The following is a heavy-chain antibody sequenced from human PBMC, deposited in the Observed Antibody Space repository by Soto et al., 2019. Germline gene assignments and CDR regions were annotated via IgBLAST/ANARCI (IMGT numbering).Heavy chain of an antibody. D-gene: IGHD3-9*01. Sequence: ASVKVSCKASGYTFTSYAMHWVRQAPGQRLEWMGWINAGNGNRKYSQKFQGRVTITRDTSASTAYMELSSLRSEDTAVYYCARNLMVYDIFADYNMAYYFCYCSQRTLVPVSS. V-gene: IGHV1-3*01. J-gene: IGHJ4*02. CDR3: ARNLMVYDIFADYNMAYYFCY. CDR2: INAGNGNR. CDR1: GYTFTSYA.